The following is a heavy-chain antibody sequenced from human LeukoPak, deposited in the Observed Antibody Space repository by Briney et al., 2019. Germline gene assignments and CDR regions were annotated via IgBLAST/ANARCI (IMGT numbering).Heavy chain of an antibody. D-gene: IGHD3-10*01. V-gene: IGHV1-18*01. CDR2: ISAYNGNT. Sequence: ASVRVSCKASGYTFTSYGISWVRQAPGQGLEWMGWISAYNGNTNYAQKLQGRVTMTTDTSTSTAYMELSSLRSEDTAVYYCARGGMWFGEPTIDFDYWGQGTLVTVSS. CDR1: GYTFTSYG. CDR3: ARGGMWFGEPTIDFDY. J-gene: IGHJ4*02.